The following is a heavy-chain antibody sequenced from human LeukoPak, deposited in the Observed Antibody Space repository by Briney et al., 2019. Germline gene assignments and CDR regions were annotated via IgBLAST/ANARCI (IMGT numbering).Heavy chain of an antibody. Sequence: GGSLRLSCAASGFTFRNYGMSWVRQAPGKGLEWVSAISGSGDSTYYADSVKGRFTISRDNSKNTLYLQMNSLRAEDTAVYYCAKSRGVAGFDYWGQGTLVTVSS. V-gene: IGHV3-23*01. CDR1: GFTFRNYG. D-gene: IGHD6-19*01. J-gene: IGHJ4*02. CDR2: ISGSGDST. CDR3: AKSRGVAGFDY.